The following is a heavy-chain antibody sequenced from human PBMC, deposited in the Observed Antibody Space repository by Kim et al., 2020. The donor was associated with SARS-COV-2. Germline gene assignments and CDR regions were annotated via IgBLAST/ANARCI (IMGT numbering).Heavy chain of an antibody. CDR3: ARGSGYFGFDY. D-gene: IGHD3-22*01. V-gene: IGHV3-74*03. Sequence: YADAVRGRFTISRDNAKNTLYLQMNSLRAEELAVYYCARGSGYFGFDYWGQGVLVTVSS. J-gene: IGHJ4*02.